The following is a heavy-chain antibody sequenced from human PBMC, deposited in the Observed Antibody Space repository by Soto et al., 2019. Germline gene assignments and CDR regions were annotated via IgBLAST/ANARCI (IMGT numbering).Heavy chain of an antibody. CDR2: FSPHNAKT. CDR3: VREAGDYDWYFDL. D-gene: IGHD4-17*01. CDR1: GYTFSSRG. Sequence: QAQLVQSGPEVKEPGASVKVSCKASGYTFSSRGIYWVRQAPGQGLEWMGWFSPHNAKTHYAQSLQGRVTLTTDTSTSTAYMDLRSLRSDDTAVYYCVREAGDYDWYFDLWGRGTPVTVSS. V-gene: IGHV1-18*01. J-gene: IGHJ2*01.